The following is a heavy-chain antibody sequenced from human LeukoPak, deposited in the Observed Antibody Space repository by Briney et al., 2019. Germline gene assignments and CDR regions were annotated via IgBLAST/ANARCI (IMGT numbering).Heavy chain of an antibody. D-gene: IGHD6-13*01. V-gene: IGHV4-38-2*02. Sequence: PSETLSLTCTVSGYSISSGYYWGWIRQPPGTGLEWIGSIYHSGSTYYNPSLKSRVTISVDTSKNQFSLKLSSVTAADTAVYYCARHRGPYSSSWYAVDYWGQGTLVTVSS. CDR2: IYHSGST. CDR1: GYSISSGYY. CDR3: ARHRGPYSSSWYAVDY. J-gene: IGHJ4*02.